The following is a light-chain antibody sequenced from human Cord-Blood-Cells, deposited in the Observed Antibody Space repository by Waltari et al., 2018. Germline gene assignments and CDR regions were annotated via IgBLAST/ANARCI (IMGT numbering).Light chain of an antibody. Sequence: SALPQPRSVSGSPGQSVPLPRSGTLSDVGCYNYVYWYQQHPGKAPKLLIYDVSKRPAGVPDRFSDSKSGNTASLTISGLQAEDEADYYCCSYAGSYTWVFGGGTKLTVL. J-gene: IGLJ3*02. CDR1: LSDVGCYNY. CDR2: DVS. V-gene: IGLV2-11*01. CDR3: CSYAGSYTWV.